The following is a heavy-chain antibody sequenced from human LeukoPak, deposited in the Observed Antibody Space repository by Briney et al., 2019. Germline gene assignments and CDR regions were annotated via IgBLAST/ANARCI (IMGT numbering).Heavy chain of an antibody. D-gene: IGHD1-26*01. CDR2: ISGSGGST. CDR1: GFTFSSYG. J-gene: IGHJ4*02. V-gene: IGHV3-23*01. Sequence: GGTLRLSCAASGFTFSSYGMSWVRQAPGKGLEWVSAISGSGGSTYYADSVKGRFTISRDNSKNTLYLRMNSLRAEDTAVYYCAKDRSIVGATCFDYWGQGTLVTVSS. CDR3: AKDRSIVGATCFDY.